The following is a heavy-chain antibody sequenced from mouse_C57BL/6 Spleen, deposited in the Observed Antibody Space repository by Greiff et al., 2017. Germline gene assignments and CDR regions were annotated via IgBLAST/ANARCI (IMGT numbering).Heavy chain of an antibody. D-gene: IGHD3-3*01. J-gene: IGHJ2*01. Sequence: QVQLKQSGAELVRPGASVTLSCKASGYTFTDYEMHWVKQTPVHGLAWIGAIDPETGGTAYNQKFKGKAILTADKSSSTAYMELRSLTSADSDVYYCTRGAVDYWGQGTTLTVSS. CDR2: IDPETGGT. V-gene: IGHV1-15*01. CDR3: TRGAVDY. CDR1: GYTFTDYE.